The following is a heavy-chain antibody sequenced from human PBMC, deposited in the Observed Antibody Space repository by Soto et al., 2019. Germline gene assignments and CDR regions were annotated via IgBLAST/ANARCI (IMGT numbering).Heavy chain of an antibody. Sequence: QVQLVQSGAEVKKPGTSVKVSCTASGYTFSSHGISWVRQAPGQGLQWIGWVSGDNGNTNYAQSLQGRVTMTTDTSTNTGHMELRGLRSDDTAVYYCARDLGYGRSGTCQREWVDPWGQGTLVIVSS. J-gene: IGHJ5*02. D-gene: IGHD3-22*01. V-gene: IGHV1-18*01. CDR3: ARDLGYGRSGTCQREWVDP. CDR1: GYTFSSHG. CDR2: VSGDNGNT.